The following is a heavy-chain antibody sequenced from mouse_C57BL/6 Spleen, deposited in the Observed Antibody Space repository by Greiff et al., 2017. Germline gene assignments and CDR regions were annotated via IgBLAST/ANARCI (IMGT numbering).Heavy chain of an antibody. J-gene: IGHJ1*03. Sequence: QVQLQQSGAELARPGASVKMSCKASGYTFTSYTMHWVKQRPGQGLEWIGYINPSSGYTKYNQKFKDKATLPADKSSSTAYMQLSSLTSEDSAVYYCARGGGNYEGYFDVWGTGTTVTVSS. D-gene: IGHD2-1*01. CDR2: INPSSGYT. CDR3: ARGGGNYEGYFDV. CDR1: GYTFTSYT. V-gene: IGHV1-4*01.